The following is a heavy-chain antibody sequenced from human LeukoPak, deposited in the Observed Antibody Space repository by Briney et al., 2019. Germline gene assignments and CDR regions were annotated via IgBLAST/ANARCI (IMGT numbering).Heavy chain of an antibody. D-gene: IGHD3-9*01. V-gene: IGHV3-33*01. J-gene: IGHJ4*02. CDR3: ARYYNNSLDY. CDR1: GFTFSNYG. CDR2: IWYDGSNK. Sequence: GRSLILSCAASGFTFSNYGMHWVRQAPGKGLEWVAVIWYDGSNKYCADSVKGRFTISRDNSKNMLYLQMSSLRAEDTAVYYCARYYNNSLDYWGQGTLVTVSS.